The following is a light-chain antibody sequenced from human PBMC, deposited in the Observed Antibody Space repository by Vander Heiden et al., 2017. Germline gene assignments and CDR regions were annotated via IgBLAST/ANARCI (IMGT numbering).Light chain of an antibody. CDR1: ALPKKY. CDR2: KDS. V-gene: IGLV3-25*03. Sequence: SYELPQPPSVSVSPAQTARITCSGDALPKKYAYWYQQKPGQAPVLVIYKDSERPSGIPERFSGSSSGTTVTLTISGVQAEDEADYYCQSADSSGTYWVFGGGTKLTVL. J-gene: IGLJ3*02. CDR3: QSADSSGTYWV.